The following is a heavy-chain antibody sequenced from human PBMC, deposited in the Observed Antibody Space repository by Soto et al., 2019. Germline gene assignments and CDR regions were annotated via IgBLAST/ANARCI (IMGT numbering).Heavy chain of an antibody. CDR3: ARPYYGSGSYSTYFDY. V-gene: IGHV5-51*01. CDR1: GYSFTSYW. Sequence: PGESLKISCKGSGYSFTSYWIGWVRQMPGKGLEWMGTIYPGDSDTRYSPSFQGQVTISADKSISTAYLQWSSLKASDTAMYYCARPYYGSGSYSTYFDYWGQGTLVTVSS. D-gene: IGHD3-10*01. CDR2: IYPGDSDT. J-gene: IGHJ4*02.